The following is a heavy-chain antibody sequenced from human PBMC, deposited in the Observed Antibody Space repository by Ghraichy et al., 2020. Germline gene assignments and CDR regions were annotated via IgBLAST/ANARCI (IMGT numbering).Heavy chain of an antibody. D-gene: IGHD4-17*01. CDR3: ARGKGGDYAAFDI. CDR1: GFTVSNSY. Sequence: LSLTCAASGFTVSNSYMSWVRQAPGKGLEWVSVIYSGGTTYHADSVKGRFTISRDNSKNTLYLQMNSLRAEDTAVYYCARGKGGDYAAFDIWGQGTMVTDSS. J-gene: IGHJ3*02. CDR2: IYSGGTT. V-gene: IGHV3-53*01.